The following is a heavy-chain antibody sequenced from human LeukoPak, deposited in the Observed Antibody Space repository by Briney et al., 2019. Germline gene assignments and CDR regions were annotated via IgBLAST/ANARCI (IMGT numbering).Heavy chain of an antibody. J-gene: IGHJ4*02. CDR2: ISSSSSYI. Sequence: GGSLRLSCAASGFTFSSYSMNWVRQAPGKGLEWVSSISSSSSYIYYADSVKGRFTISRDNAKNPLYLQMNSLRAEDTAVYYCAIIVVVTAKGGIDYWGQGTLVTVSS. V-gene: IGHV3-21*01. CDR1: GFTFSSYS. CDR3: AIIVVVTAKGGIDY. D-gene: IGHD2-21*02.